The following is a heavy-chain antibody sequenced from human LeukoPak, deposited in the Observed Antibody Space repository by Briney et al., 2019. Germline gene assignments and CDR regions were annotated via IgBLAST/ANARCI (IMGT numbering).Heavy chain of an antibody. CDR3: AKDLKAIVVSAAIRGYFDY. Sequence: GGSLRLSXVASGFTLRSYAMSWVRQAPGKGLEWVSGISGSGGNTYYGDSVKGRFTMSRDNSKNTVYLQMNSLRADDTAVYYCAKDLKAIVVSAAIRGYFDYWGQGTLVTVSS. CDR2: ISGSGGNT. V-gene: IGHV3-23*01. CDR1: GFTLRSYA. J-gene: IGHJ4*02. D-gene: IGHD2-2*02.